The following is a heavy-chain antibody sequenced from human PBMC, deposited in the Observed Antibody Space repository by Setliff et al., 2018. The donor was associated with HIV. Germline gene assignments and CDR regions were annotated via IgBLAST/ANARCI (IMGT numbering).Heavy chain of an antibody. CDR2: IYNSGST. Sequence: SETLSLTCVVSGSSISSYYWNWIRQSPGKGLEWIGYIYNSGSTNYNPSLKSRVTISVDTSKNQFSLKLTSVTAADTAVYYCARGDYGSGIDYWGQGTLVTVSS. CDR1: GSSISSYY. CDR3: ARGDYGSGIDY. J-gene: IGHJ4*02. D-gene: IGHD3-10*01. V-gene: IGHV4-59*01.